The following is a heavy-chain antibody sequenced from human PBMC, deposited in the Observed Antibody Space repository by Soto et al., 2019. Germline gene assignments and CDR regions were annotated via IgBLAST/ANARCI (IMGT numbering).Heavy chain of an antibody. Sequence: SETLSLTCTVSGGSISSGGYYWSWIRQHPGKGLEWIGYIYYSGSTNYNPSLKSRVTISVDTSKNQFSLKLSSVTAADTAVYYCARGPYYDYIWGSYRWAPWFDPWGQGTLVTVSS. D-gene: IGHD3-16*02. J-gene: IGHJ5*02. CDR3: ARGPYYDYIWGSYRWAPWFDP. CDR2: IYYSGST. CDR1: GGSISSGGYY. V-gene: IGHV4-31*03.